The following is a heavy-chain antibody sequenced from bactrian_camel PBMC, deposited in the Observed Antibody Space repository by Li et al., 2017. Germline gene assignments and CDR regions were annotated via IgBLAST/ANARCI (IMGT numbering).Heavy chain of an antibody. CDR3: VRGYGNYDWTLGT. CDR1: GFTFKQYP. CDR2: IQIEVDGRRT. Sequence: DVQLVESGGALVQPEGSLKLSCAASGFTFKQYPMTWVRQAPGKGLEWVSTIQIEVDGRRTLYADSVKGRFTISRDNAEATVYLQMNSLKPEDTALYYCVRGYGNYDWTLGTWGQGTQVTVS. V-gene: IGHV3S36*01. D-gene: IGHD4*01. J-gene: IGHJ4*01.